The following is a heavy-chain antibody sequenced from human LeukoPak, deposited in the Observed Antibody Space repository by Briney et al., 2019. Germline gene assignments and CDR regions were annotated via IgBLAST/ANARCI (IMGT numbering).Heavy chain of an antibody. V-gene: IGHV3-23*01. D-gene: IGHD5-18*01. CDR2: ISDSGGST. J-gene: IGHJ4*02. Sequence: GGSLRLSCAASGFTFNYYAMSWVRQAPGKGLEWVSGISDSGGSTYYTDSVKGRFTISRDNSKNTVYLQMNNLSAEDTAVYFCARHDSFIPYWGQGSLVTVSS. CDR1: GFTFNYYA. CDR3: ARHDSFIPY.